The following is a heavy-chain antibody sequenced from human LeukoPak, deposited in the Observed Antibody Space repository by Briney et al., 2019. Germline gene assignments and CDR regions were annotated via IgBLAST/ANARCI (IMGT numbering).Heavy chain of an antibody. CDR1: GGSTSSTSYY. CDR2: IYYSWDT. V-gene: IGHV4-39*01. CDR3: ATTSYYYDSPDY. J-gene: IGHJ4*02. Sequence: SETLSLTCTVSGGSTSSTSYYWGWIRQPPGKGLEWIGSIYYSWDTYYNPSLKSRVTISVDTSKNQFSLELSSVTAADTAVYYCATTSYYYDSPDYWGQGTLVTVSS. D-gene: IGHD3-22*01.